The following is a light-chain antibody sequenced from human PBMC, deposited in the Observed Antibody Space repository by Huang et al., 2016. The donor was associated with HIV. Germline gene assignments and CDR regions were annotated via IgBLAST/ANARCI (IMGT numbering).Light chain of an antibody. CDR3: QQYHSIPLT. J-gene: IGKJ4*01. CDR2: WAS. V-gene: IGKV4-1*01. CDR1: QSVLKSSNNKNY. Sequence: DIVMTQSPDSVAVSLGERATINCKSSQSVLKSSNNKNYVAWYQQKPGQPPKLLIYWASTRESGVPDRFSGSGSGTEFTLTISSLQAEDVAVYYCQQYHSIPLTFGGGTKVEIK.